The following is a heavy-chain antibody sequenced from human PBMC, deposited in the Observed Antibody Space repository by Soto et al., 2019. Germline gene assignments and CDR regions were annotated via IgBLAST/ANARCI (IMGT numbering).Heavy chain of an antibody. J-gene: IGHJ4*02. CDR1: GFTFSSYA. CDR2: ISYDGSNK. Sequence: QVQLVESGGGVVQPGRSLRLSCAASGFTFSSYAMHWVRQAPGQGLEWGAVISYDGSNKYYADSVKGRFTISRDNSKNTLELQMNSLRAEDTAVYDCARVPCLTKIVAPLDYWGQGTLVTVSS. CDR3: ARVPCLTKIVAPLDY. D-gene: IGHD3-22*01. V-gene: IGHV3-30-3*01.